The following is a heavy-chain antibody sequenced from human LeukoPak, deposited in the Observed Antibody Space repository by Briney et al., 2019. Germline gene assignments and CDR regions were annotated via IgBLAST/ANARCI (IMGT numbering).Heavy chain of an antibody. J-gene: IGHJ4*02. D-gene: IGHD2-2*01. CDR2: INPNSGGT. CDR1: GGTFSSYA. CDR3: ARGLGVVPAAVDY. V-gene: IGHV1-2*02. Sequence: ASVKVSCKASGGTFSSYAISWVRQAPGQGLEWMGWINPNSGGTNYAQKFQGRVTMTRDTSISTAYMELSRLRSDDTAVYYCARGLGVVPAAVDYWGQGTLVTVSP.